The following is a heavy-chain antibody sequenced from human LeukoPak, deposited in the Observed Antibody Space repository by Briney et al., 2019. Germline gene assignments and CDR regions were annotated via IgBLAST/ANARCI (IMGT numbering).Heavy chain of an antibody. CDR1: GYTFTGYY. D-gene: IGHD3-22*01. Sequence: ASVQVSCKASGYTFTGYYMHWVRQAPGQGLEWMGWINPNSGGTNYAQKFQGRVTMTRDTSISTAYMELSRLRSDDTAVYYCARPFPYYYDSSGQTLGYWGQGTLVTVSS. V-gene: IGHV1-2*02. CDR2: INPNSGGT. CDR3: ARPFPYYYDSSGQTLGY. J-gene: IGHJ4*02.